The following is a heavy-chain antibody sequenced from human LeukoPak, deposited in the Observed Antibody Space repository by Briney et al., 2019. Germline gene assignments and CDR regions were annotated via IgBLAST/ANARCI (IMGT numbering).Heavy chain of an antibody. D-gene: IGHD1-14*01. CDR3: ASSENPLRPDYFDC. V-gene: IGHV3-48*03. J-gene: IGHJ4*02. Sequence: PGGSLRLSCAASGFTFSSYEMNWVRQAPGKGLEGVSYISSSGSTIYYADSVKGRFTISRDNAKNSLYLQMNSLRAEDTAVYYCASSENPLRPDYFDCWGQGTLVTVSS. CDR2: ISSSGSTI. CDR1: GFTFSSYE.